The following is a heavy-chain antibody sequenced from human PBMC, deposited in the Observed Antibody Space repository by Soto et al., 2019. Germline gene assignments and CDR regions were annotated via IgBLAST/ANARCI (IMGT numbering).Heavy chain of an antibody. CDR3: GRDGLGSGSYYVH. D-gene: IGHD1-26*01. V-gene: IGHV1-18*01. CDR2: ISPSNGNT. J-gene: IGHJ4*02. CDR1: GYTFTSYG. Sequence: GASVKVSCKASGYTFTSYGLSWVRQAPGQGLEWMGWISPSNGNTNYAQNLQGRVTVTTDTSTSTAYMELRSLRSDDTAVYYCGRDGLGSGSYYVHWGQGTLVTVS.